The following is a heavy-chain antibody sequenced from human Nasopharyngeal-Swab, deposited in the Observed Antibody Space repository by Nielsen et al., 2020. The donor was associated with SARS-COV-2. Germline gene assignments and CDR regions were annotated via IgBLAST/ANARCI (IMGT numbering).Heavy chain of an antibody. CDR2: ISGDGGST. J-gene: IGHJ6*03. CDR1: GFTFDDYA. V-gene: IGHV3-43*02. Sequence: GESLKISCAASGFTFDDYAMHGVRQAPGKGLEWVSLISGDGGSTYYADSVKGRFTISRDNSKNSLYLQMNSLRTEDTALYYCAKDMGKDSSGYYLYYYYMDVWGKGTTVTVSS. CDR3: AKDMGKDSSGYYLYYYYMDV. D-gene: IGHD3-22*01.